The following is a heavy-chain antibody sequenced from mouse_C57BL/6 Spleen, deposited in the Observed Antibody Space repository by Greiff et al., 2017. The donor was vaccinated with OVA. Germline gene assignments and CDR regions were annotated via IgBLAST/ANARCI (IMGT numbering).Heavy chain of an antibody. J-gene: IGHJ3*01. D-gene: IGHD2-3*01. CDR2: ISGGGGNT. V-gene: IGHV5-9*01. CDR1: GFTFSSYT. Sequence: EVKLVESGGGLVKPGGSLKLSCAASGFTFSSYTMSWVRQTPEKRLEWVATISGGGGNTYYPDSVKGRFTISRDNAKNTLSLQMSSLRSEDTALYYCARHTHDGYYWFAYWGQGTLVTVSA. CDR3: ARHTHDGYYWFAY.